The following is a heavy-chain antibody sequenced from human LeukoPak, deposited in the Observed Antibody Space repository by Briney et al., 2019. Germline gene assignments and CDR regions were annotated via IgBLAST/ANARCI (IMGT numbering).Heavy chain of an antibody. Sequence: PSETLSLTCTVSGGSISSTSYYWSWIRQPAGKGLEWIGRIYTSGSTNYNPSLKSRVTISVDTSKNQFSLKLSSVTAADTAVYYCAGEYSSGSYYLQKYYYYYYMDVWGKGTTVTISS. CDR1: GGSISSTSYY. V-gene: IGHV4-61*02. J-gene: IGHJ6*03. D-gene: IGHD3-10*01. CDR3: AGEYSSGSYYLQKYYYYYYMDV. CDR2: IYTSGST.